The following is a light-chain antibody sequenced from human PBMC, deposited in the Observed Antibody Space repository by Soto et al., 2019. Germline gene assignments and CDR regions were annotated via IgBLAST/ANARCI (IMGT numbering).Light chain of an antibody. CDR2: EGS. CDR1: SSDVGSYNL. J-gene: IGLJ2*01. CDR3: CSYAGSSTFV. Sequence: QSALNQPASVSGSPGQSITISCTGTSSDVGSYNLVSWYQQHPGKAPKLIIYEGSKRPSGVSNRFSGSKSGNTASLTISGLQAEDEADYYCCSYAGSSTFVFGGGTKLTVL. V-gene: IGLV2-23*03.